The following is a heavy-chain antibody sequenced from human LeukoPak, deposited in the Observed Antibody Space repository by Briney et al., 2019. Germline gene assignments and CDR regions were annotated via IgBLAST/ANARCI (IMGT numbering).Heavy chain of an antibody. D-gene: IGHD1-26*01. CDR1: GYSISSGYY. CDR3: ARGHSVGVTPVRY. V-gene: IGHV4-38-2*02. Sequence: SETLSLTCTVSGYSISSGYYGGWIRQPPGKGLEWIGSIYHSGSTYYNPSLKSRVTISGDTSKNQFSLKLSSVTAADTAVYYCARGHSVGVTPVRYWGLRTLVTVSS. J-gene: IGHJ4*02. CDR2: IYHSGST.